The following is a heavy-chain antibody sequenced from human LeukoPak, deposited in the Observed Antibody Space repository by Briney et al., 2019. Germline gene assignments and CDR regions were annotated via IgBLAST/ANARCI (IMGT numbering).Heavy chain of an antibody. CDR3: ARVGYSYGLHIIDP. Sequence: GGSLRLSCAASGFTFSDYYMSWIRQAPGKGLEWVTYISSSGSTIYYADSVKGRFTISRDNAKNSLYLQMNSLRAEDTAVYYCARVGYSYGLHIIDPWGQGTLVTVSS. CDR2: ISSSGSTI. V-gene: IGHV3-11*01. CDR1: GFTFSDYY. J-gene: IGHJ5*02. D-gene: IGHD5-18*01.